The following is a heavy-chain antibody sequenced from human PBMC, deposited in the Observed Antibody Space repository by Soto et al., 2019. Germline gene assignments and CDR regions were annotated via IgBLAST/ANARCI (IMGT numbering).Heavy chain of an antibody. J-gene: IGHJ5*02. CDR3: ARVYSSRWYGIDP. V-gene: IGHV4-59*01. CDR1: GGSISSYY. CDR2: IYYSGST. Sequence: LSLTCTVSGGSISSYYWSWIRQPPGKGLEWIGYIYYSGSTNYNPSLKSRVTISVDTSKNQFSLKLSSVTAADTAVYYCARVYSSRWYGIDPWGQGTLVTVSS. D-gene: IGHD6-13*01.